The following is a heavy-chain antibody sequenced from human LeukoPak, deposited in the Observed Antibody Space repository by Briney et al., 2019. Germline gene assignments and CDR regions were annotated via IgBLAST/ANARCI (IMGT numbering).Heavy chain of an antibody. D-gene: IGHD3-3*01. CDR1: GGSISSYY. V-gene: IGHV4-59*01. CDR2: IYYSGST. Sequence: PSETLSLTCTVSGGSISSYYWSWIRQPPGKGLEWIGYIYYSGSTDYNPSLKSRVTISVDTSKNQFSLKLSSVTAADTAVYYCARHQGLRFLEWLLFGAFDIWGQGTMVTVSS. J-gene: IGHJ3*02. CDR3: ARHQGLRFLEWLLFGAFDI.